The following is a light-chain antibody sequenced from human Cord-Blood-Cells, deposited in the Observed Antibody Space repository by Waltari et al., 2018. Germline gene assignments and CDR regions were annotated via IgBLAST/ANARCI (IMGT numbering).Light chain of an antibody. CDR3: CSYAGSSTWV. V-gene: IGLV2-23*01. Sequence: QSALTQPASVSGSPGQSITISCTGTSSDVGSYNLVSWYQQHPGKAPKLMIYEGSKRPSGVSPRLSGGKSANTAALTISGLQEEDEADYYCCSYAGSSTWVFGGGTKLTVL. J-gene: IGLJ3*02. CDR2: EGS. CDR1: SSDVGSYNL.